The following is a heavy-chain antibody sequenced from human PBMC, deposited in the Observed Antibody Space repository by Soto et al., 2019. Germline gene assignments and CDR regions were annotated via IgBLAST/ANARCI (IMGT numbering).Heavy chain of an antibody. J-gene: IGHJ6*02. Sequence: PSETLSLTCAVSGGSISSGGYSWSWIRHPPGKGLEWIGYIYHSGSTYYNPSLKSRVTISVDRSKNQFSLKLSSVTAADTAVYYCAREVLLDTAMVTYYYGMDVWGQGTTVTVSS. CDR3: AREVLLDTAMVTYYYGMDV. V-gene: IGHV4-30-2*01. CDR2: IYHSGST. CDR1: GGSISSGGYS. D-gene: IGHD5-18*01.